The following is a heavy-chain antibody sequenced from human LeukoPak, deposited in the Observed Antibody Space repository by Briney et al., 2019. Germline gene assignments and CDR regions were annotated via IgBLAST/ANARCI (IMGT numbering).Heavy chain of an antibody. CDR3: AREPDMVRDYYGMDV. Sequence: ASVKVSCKASGYTFTSYGISWVRQAPGQGLEWMGWISAYNGNTNYAQKLQGRVTMTTDTSTSTAYMELSSLRSEDTAVYYCAREPDMVRDYYGMDVWGQGTTVTVSS. D-gene: IGHD3-10*01. CDR1: GYTFTSYG. J-gene: IGHJ6*02. CDR2: ISAYNGNT. V-gene: IGHV1-18*01.